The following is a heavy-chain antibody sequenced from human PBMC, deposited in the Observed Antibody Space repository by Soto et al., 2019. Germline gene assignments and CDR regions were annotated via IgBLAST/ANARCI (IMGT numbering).Heavy chain of an antibody. Sequence: ASVKVSCKASVYTFTSYCISWVRQAPGQGLEWMGWISAYNGNTNYAQKLQGRVTMTTDTSTSTAYMELRSLRSDDTAVYYCARDSRGYSGYDISFDYWGQGTLVTVSS. CDR1: VYTFTSYC. V-gene: IGHV1-18*01. CDR2: ISAYNGNT. J-gene: IGHJ4*02. CDR3: ARDSRGYSGYDISFDY. D-gene: IGHD5-12*01.